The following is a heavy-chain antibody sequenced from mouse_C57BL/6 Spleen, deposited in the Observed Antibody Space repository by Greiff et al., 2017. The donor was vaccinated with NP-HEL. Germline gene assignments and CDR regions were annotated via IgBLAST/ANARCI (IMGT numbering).Heavy chain of an antibody. CDR2: IDPNSGGT. J-gene: IGHJ4*01. CDR1: GYTFTSYW. Sequence: QVQLQQPGAELVKPGASVKLSCKASGYTFTSYWMHWVKQRPGRGLEWIGRIDPNSGGTKYNEKFKSKATLTVDQPSSTAYMQLSSLTSEDSAVYYCARGGITTVVAHYAMDYWGQGTSVTVSS. D-gene: IGHD1-1*01. CDR3: ARGGITTVVAHYAMDY. V-gene: IGHV1-72*01.